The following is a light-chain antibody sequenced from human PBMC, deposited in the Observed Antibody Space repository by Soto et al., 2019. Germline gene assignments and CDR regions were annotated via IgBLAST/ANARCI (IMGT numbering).Light chain of an antibody. Sequence: DLQMTQSPSTLSASVGDRVTSTFRASQSISGSLAWYQQKPGKAPKALIYDASSLESGVPSRFRGSGSGTEFTLTISSLQPDDFATYYCQQYNIYWTFGQGTKVDI. CDR2: DAS. CDR3: QQYNIYWT. CDR1: QSISGS. J-gene: IGKJ1*01. V-gene: IGKV1-5*01.